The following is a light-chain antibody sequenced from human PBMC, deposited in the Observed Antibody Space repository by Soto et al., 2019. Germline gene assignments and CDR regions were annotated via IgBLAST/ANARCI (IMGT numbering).Light chain of an antibody. CDR2: AAS. J-gene: IGKJ1*01. Sequence: EIELTQSPATLSLSAGDRATISCRASQSVSSYLAWYQQKPGQAPRLLIYAASNLASGIPARFSGSGSGTDFTLTISSLEPEDFAVYYCQQHSNAPLTFGQGTKVEIK. CDR1: QSVSSY. CDR3: QQHSNAPLT. V-gene: IGKV3-11*01.